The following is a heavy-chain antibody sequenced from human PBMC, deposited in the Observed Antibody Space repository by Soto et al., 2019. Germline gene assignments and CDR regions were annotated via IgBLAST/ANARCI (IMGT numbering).Heavy chain of an antibody. CDR1: GGSVSSGSYY. Sequence: PSKTLSLTCIVSGGSVSSGSYYWSWIRQPPGKGLEWIGYIYYSGSTNYNPSLKSRVTISVDTSKNQFSLKLSSVTAADTAVYYCARVRGIAAIPTSDYWGQGTLVTVSS. CDR2: IYYSGST. J-gene: IGHJ4*02. V-gene: IGHV4-61*01. CDR3: ARVRGIAAIPTSDY. D-gene: IGHD6-13*01.